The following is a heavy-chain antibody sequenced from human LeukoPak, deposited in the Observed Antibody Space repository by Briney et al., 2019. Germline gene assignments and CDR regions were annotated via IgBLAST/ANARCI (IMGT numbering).Heavy chain of an antibody. CDR1: GYTFTIYG. J-gene: IGHJ4*02. CDR3: ARATRPAGDLGYCSGGSCKFDY. V-gene: IGHV1-18*01. Sequence: ASVTVSCKASGYTFTIYGISWVRQAPGQGLEWMGWISAYNGNTNYAQKLQGRVTMTTDTSTSTAYMELRSLRSDDTAVYYCARATRPAGDLGYCSGGSCKFDYWGQGTLVTVSS. CDR2: ISAYNGNT. D-gene: IGHD2-15*01.